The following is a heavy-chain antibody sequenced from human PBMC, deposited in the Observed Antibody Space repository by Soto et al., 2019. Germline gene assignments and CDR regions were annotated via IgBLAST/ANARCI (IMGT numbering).Heavy chain of an antibody. V-gene: IGHV3-48*03. J-gene: IGHJ4*02. CDR2: ISSSGSTI. CDR1: GFTFSSYE. CDR3: AREAAGTVDY. D-gene: IGHD6-13*01. Sequence: EVQLVESGGGLVQPGGSLRLSCAASGFTFSSYEMNWVRQAPGKGLEWASYISSSGSTIYYADSVKGRFTISRDNAKNALYLQMHSLRAEDTAVYYCAREAAGTVDYWGQGTLVTVSS.